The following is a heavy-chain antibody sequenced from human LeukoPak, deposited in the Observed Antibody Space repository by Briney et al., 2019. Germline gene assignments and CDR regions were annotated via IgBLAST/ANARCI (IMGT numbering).Heavy chain of an antibody. V-gene: IGHV1-2*02. J-gene: IGHJ3*02. CDR1: GYTFTGYY. CDR2: INPNSGGT. Sequence: GASVKVSCKASGYTFTGYYMHWVRQAPGQGLEWMGWINPNSGGTNYAQKFQGRVTMTRDTSISTAYMELSRLRSDDTAVYYCAREKREEKKDAFDIWGQGTMVTVSS. CDR3: AREKREEKKDAFDI.